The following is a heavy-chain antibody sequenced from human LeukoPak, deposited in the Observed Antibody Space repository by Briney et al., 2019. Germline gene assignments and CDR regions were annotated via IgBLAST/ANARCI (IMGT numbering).Heavy chain of an antibody. CDR1: GFTFSHYS. D-gene: IGHD3-3*01. V-gene: IGHV3-64*02. CDR3: ARITMGATIANFYYYHMDV. CDR2: IISNGGST. Sequence: GESLRLSCAAYGFTFSHYSMHWVRHAPGKGLEYVSAIISNGGSTHYADSVKGRFTIYRDNSKNTLYLQMDSLRAEDMAVYYCARITMGATIANFYYYHMDVWGKGATVTVSS. J-gene: IGHJ6*03.